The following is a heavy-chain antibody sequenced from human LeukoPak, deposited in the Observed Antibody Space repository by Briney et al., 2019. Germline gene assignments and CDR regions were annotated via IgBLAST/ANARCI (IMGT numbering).Heavy chain of an antibody. Sequence: ASVKVSCKASGYTFTSYGISWVRQAPGQGLEWMGWISAYNGNTNYAQKLQGRVTMTTDTSTSTAYMELRSLRSDDTAVYYCASTVTMVRGVIIPPLAYWGQGTLVSVSS. CDR3: ASTVTMVRGVIIPPLAY. J-gene: IGHJ4*02. V-gene: IGHV1-18*01. D-gene: IGHD3-10*01. CDR2: ISAYNGNT. CDR1: GYTFTSYG.